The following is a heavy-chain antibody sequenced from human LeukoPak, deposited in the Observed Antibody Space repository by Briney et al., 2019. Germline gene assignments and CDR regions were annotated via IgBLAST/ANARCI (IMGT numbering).Heavy chain of an antibody. D-gene: IGHD3-22*01. J-gene: IGHJ5*02. CDR3: ARAGYYYDSSGYYWENWFDP. CDR2: IYHSGST. V-gene: IGHV4-4*02. Sequence: SGTLSLTCVVSGGSISSYNWWSWVRQPPGKGLEWIGEIYHSGSTNYNPSLKSRVTISVDTSKNQFSLKLSSVTAADTAVYYCARAGYYYDSSGYYWENWFDPWGQGTLVTVSS. CDR1: GGSISSYNW.